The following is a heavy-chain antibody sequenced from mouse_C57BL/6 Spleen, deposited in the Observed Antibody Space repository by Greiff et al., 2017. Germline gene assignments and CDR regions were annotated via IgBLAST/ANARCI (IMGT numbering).Heavy chain of an antibody. CDR3: TTATTVVATDWYFDV. CDR2: IDPEKGDT. J-gene: IGHJ1*03. CDR1: GFNIKDDY. Sequence: EVQLQQSGAELVRPGASVKLSCTASGFNIKDDYMHWVKQRPEQGLEWIGWIDPEKGDTEYASKFQGKATITADTSSNTAYLQLSSLTSEDTAVYYCTTATTVVATDWYFDVWGTGTTVTVSS. V-gene: IGHV14-4*01. D-gene: IGHD1-1*01.